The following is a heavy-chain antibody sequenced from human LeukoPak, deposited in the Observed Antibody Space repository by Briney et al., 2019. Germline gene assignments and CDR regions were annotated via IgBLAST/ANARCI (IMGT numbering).Heavy chain of an antibody. CDR2: ISSSGSTI. V-gene: IGHV3-48*04. CDR3: ARGGGLTTVTTRP. J-gene: IGHJ5*02. Sequence: GGSLRLSCEASGFTFKNAWMNWVRQAPGKGLEWVSYISSSGSTIYYADSVKGRFTISRDNAKNSLYLQMNSLRAEGTAVYYCARGGGLTTVTTRPWGQGTLVTVSS. D-gene: IGHD4-17*01. CDR1: GFTFKNAW.